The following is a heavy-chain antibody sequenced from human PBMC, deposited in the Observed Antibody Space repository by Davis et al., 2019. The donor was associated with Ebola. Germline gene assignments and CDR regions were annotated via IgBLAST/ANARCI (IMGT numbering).Heavy chain of an antibody. CDR1: GFTFSSYS. J-gene: IGHJ4*02. CDR2: ISSSSSTI. CDR3: ARDLSGSYHPFDY. V-gene: IGHV3-48*01. D-gene: IGHD1-26*01. Sequence: PGGSLRLSCAASGFTFSSYSMNWVRQAPGKGLEWVSYISSSSSTIYYADSVKGRFTISRDNSKNTLYLQMNSLRAEDTAVYYCARDLSGSYHPFDYWGQGTLVTVSS.